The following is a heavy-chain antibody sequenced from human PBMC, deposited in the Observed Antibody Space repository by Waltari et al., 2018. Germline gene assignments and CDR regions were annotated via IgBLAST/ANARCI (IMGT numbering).Heavy chain of an antibody. CDR3: ATDGFDSVFDN. J-gene: IGHJ4*02. V-gene: IGHV3-33*01. CDR1: GLRFRSYG. D-gene: IGHD3-9*01. CDR2: IWYDGSKR. Sequence: QVQLVESGGGVVQPGTSLSPSCAVSGLRFRSYGMHWVRQAPGKGLEWVAFIWYDGSKRFYADSVRDRFTISRDNSKNTLSLQVSSLRAEDTAMYYCATDGFDSVFDNWGQGTLVTVSS.